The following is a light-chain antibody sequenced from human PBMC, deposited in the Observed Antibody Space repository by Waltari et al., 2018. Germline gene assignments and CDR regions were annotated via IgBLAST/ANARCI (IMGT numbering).Light chain of an antibody. CDR2: DAS. J-gene: IGKJ3*01. Sequence: EIVLTQSPATLSLSPGERATLSCRASQSVSSYLAWYQQKPGQAPRLLIYDASNRATGNPAMFSGSCSGTDFTITISSLEPEDFAVYYCQQRSNWPPGVTFGPGTKVDIK. V-gene: IGKV3-11*01. CDR3: QQRSNWPPGVT. CDR1: QSVSSY.